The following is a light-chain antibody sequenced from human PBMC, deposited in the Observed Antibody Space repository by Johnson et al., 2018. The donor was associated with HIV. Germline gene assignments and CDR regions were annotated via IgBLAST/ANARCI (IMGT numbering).Light chain of an antibody. CDR1: NSNIGKSS. V-gene: IGLV1-51*01. CDR2: DND. J-gene: IGLJ1*01. Sequence: QSILTQPPSVSAAPGQKVTISCSGSNSNIGKSSVSWYQQFPGTAPKLLIYDNDKRPSVIPDRFSGSKSGTSATLGITGLQTGDEADYYCGTLDSSLSAYVFGTGTKVTVL. CDR3: GTLDSSLSAYV.